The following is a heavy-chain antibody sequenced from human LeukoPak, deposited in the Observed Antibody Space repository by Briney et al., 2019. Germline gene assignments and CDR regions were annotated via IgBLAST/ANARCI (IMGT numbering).Heavy chain of an antibody. CDR3: TRGSSGRRDN. Sequence: ASVKVSCKASGYTFTSCDINWVRQATGQGLEWMGWMNPTSGNTGYGQSFQGRITMTRDISIGTAYMELSNLTSEDTAIYYCTRGSSGRRDNWGQGTLVTVSA. CDR1: GYTFTSCD. V-gene: IGHV1-8*01. CDR2: MNPTSGNT. J-gene: IGHJ1*01. D-gene: IGHD6-19*01.